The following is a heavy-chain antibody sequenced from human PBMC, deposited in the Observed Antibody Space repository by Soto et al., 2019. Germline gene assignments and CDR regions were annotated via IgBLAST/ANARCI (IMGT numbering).Heavy chain of an antibody. CDR1: GFTFSIYA. Sequence: GGSLRLSCAASGFTFSIYAMSWVRQAPGKGLEWVSAISGSGGSTYYADSVKGRFTISRDNSKNTLYLQMNSLRAEDTAVYYCAKDRFRGRGYSYADYWGQGTLVTVSS. D-gene: IGHD5-18*01. CDR3: AKDRFRGRGYSYADY. J-gene: IGHJ4*02. V-gene: IGHV3-23*01. CDR2: ISGSGGST.